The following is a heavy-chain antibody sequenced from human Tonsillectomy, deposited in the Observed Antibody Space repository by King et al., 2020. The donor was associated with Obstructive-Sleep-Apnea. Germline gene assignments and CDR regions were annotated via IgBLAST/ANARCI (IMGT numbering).Heavy chain of an antibody. J-gene: IGHJ2*01. CDR1: GFTFTSNW. D-gene: IGHD6-19*01. V-gene: IGHV3-74*03. CDR3: VRGMSSSSGWPDWHFDL. CDR2: IISDASGT. Sequence: VQLVESGGGLVQPGGALRLSCAASGFTFTSNWMHWVRQAPGQGLVWVSRIISDASGTTYADFVKGRFFFSRDNAKNTVYLQMNTLRAEDTAVYYCVRGMSSSSGWPDWHFDLWGRGTLVTVSS.